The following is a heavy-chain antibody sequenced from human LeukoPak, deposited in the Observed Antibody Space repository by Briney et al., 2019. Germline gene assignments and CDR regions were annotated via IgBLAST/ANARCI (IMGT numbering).Heavy chain of an antibody. D-gene: IGHD2-15*01. CDR2: ISYDGNNK. CDR3: AREFVVVVAATIY. CDR1: GFTFSSYT. Sequence: GGSLRLSCAASGFTFSSYTMHWVRQAPSKGLEWVAVISYDGNNKYYADSVKGRFTISRDNSKNTLYLQMNSLRPEDTAVYYCAREFVVVVAATIYWGQGTLVTASS. J-gene: IGHJ4*02. V-gene: IGHV3-30-3*01.